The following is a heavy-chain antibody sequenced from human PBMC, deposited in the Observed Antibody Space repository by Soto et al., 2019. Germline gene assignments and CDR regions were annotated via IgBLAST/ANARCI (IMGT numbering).Heavy chain of an antibody. CDR2: IKGNGDS. J-gene: IGHJ4*02. D-gene: IGHD1-1*01. V-gene: IGHV3-23*01. CDR1: GFTISISD. Sequence: EVHLLESGGGFVQPEESLRLSCAASGFTISISDISWVRQAPGKGLEWVSSIKGNGDSYYADSVKGRFTISRDPSKNTLYLQIDTLTTEDTAIYYCAKVAWGSTGDDCWGQGTLVTVSS. CDR3: AKVAWGSTGDDC.